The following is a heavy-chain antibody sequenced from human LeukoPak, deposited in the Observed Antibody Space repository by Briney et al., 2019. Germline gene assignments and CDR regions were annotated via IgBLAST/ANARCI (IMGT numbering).Heavy chain of an antibody. J-gene: IGHJ4*02. CDR2: ISHDGSNK. D-gene: IGHD2-15*01. CDR1: GSTFSSYG. CDR3: AKGLVVPDY. V-gene: IGHV3-30*18. Sequence: GRSLRLSCAASGSTFSSYGMHWVRQAPGKGLEWVAVISHDGSNKYYADSVKGRFTISRDNSKNTLYLQMNSLRAEDTAVYYCAKGLVVPDYWGQGTLVTVSS.